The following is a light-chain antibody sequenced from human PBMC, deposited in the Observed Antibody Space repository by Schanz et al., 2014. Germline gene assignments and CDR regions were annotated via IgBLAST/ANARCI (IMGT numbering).Light chain of an antibody. V-gene: IGKV3D-15*01. J-gene: IGKJ2*01. CDR1: QSVSSN. CDR3: QQRSNWPLYT. CDR2: GAS. Sequence: EIVMTQSPGTLSVSPGERATLSCRASQSVSSNLAWYQQKPGQAPRLLMYGASTRATGIPDRFSGSGSGTDFTLTISRLEPEDFAVYYCQQRSNWPLYTFGQGSNLEIK.